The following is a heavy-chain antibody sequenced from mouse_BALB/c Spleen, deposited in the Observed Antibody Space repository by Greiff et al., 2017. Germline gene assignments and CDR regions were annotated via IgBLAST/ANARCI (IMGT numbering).Heavy chain of an antibody. CDR3: AREGLITTVEARYFDV. J-gene: IGHJ1*01. D-gene: IGHD1-1*01. V-gene: IGHV1-14*01. CDR1: GYTFTSYV. Sequence: EVQLQQSGPELVKPGASVKMSCKASGYTFTSYVMHWVKQKPGQGLEWIGYINPYNDGTKYNEKFKGKATLTSDKSSSTAYMELSSLTSEDSAVYYCAREGLITTVEARYFDVWGAGTTVTVSS. CDR2: INPYNDGT.